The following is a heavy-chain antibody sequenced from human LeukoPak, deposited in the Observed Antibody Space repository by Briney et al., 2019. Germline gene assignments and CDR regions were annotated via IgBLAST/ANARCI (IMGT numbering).Heavy chain of an antibody. V-gene: IGHV4-39*07. CDR2: IYYSGST. D-gene: IGHD5-12*01. Sequence: PSETLSLTCTVSGGSISSSSYYWGWIRQPPGKGLEWIGSIYYSGSTYYNPSLKSRVTISVDTSKNQFSLKLSSVTAADTAVYYCARDAGEVATPAHFDYWGQGTLVTVSS. CDR3: ARDAGEVATPAHFDY. J-gene: IGHJ4*02. CDR1: GGSISSSSYY.